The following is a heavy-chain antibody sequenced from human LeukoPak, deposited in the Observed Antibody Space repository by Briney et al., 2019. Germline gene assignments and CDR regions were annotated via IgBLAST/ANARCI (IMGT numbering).Heavy chain of an antibody. D-gene: IGHD2-2*01. Sequence: GGSLRLSCAASGFTFSSYAMSWVRQAPGKGLEWVSAISGSGGSTYYADSVKGRFTISRDNSKNTLYLQMNSLRAEDTAVYYCAKISGLQLLETYYFDYWGQGTLVTVSS. CDR1: GFTFSSYA. V-gene: IGHV3-23*01. CDR2: ISGSGGST. CDR3: AKISGLQLLETYYFDY. J-gene: IGHJ4*02.